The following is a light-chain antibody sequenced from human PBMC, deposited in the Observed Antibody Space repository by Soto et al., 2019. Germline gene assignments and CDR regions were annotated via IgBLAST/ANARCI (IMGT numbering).Light chain of an antibody. CDR3: SSYTSSSTS. CDR2: DVS. CDR1: SSDVGGYNY. V-gene: IGLV2-14*01. Sequence: QSALTQPASVSGSPGQSITISCTGTSSDVGGYNYVSWYQQHPGKAPKLMIYDVSNRPSGVSNRFSGSKSGNTASLTISGLQAEDEADYYCSSYTSSSTSFGGGTNLTVL. J-gene: IGLJ2*01.